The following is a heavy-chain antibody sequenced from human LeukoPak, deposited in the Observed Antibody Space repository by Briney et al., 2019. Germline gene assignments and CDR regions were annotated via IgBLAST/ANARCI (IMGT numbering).Heavy chain of an antibody. D-gene: IGHD3-10*01. J-gene: IGHJ4*02. V-gene: IGHV5-51*01. CDR3: ARRYGSGSLDY. CDR1: GYTFTTYW. Sequence: GESLKISCKTSGYTFTTYWIAWVRQMPGKGLEWMGIIYPDDSDTRYSPSFQGHVTISADKSITTAYLQWSSLKASDTAMYYCARRYGSGSLDYWGQGTLVTVSS. CDR2: IYPDDSDT.